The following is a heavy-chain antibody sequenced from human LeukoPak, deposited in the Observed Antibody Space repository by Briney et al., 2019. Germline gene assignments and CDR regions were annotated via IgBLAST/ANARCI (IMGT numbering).Heavy chain of an antibody. CDR1: GFNFPGDG. CDR2: INWNGGDK. J-gene: IGHJ4*02. CDR3: TRSPEWDPKQLGFQYFDY. V-gene: IGHV3-20*04. Sequence: GGSLRLSCAASGFNFPGDGMSWVRQAPGKGLEWISGINWNGGDKRYAVSVRGRFTISRDNARNSLYLHMDSLRGEDTALYYCTRSPEWDPKQLGFQYFDYWGQGALVTVSS. D-gene: IGHD1-26*01.